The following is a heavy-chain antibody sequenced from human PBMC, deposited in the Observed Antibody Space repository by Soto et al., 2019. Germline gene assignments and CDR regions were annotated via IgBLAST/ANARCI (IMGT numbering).Heavy chain of an antibody. Sequence: QLQLQESGPGLVKPSETLSLTCTVSNDSVLTSIYYWAWIRQPPGKGLEWIGTIYYTGTTYYNPSLQSRVPISIDTSKNQFSLSLNSVTAADTAVYYCARNWNLALVPAAYFDSWGQGTLVTVSS. D-gene: IGHD2-2*01. CDR3: ARNWNLALVPAAYFDS. J-gene: IGHJ4*02. CDR2: IYYTGTT. CDR1: NDSVLTSIYY. V-gene: IGHV4-39*01.